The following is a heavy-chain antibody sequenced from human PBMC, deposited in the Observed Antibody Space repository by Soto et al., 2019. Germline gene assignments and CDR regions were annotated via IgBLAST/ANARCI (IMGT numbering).Heavy chain of an antibody. Sequence: PGGSLRLSCTGSGFTFSNYWMSWVRQAPGKGLEWVANIKPDGSNKYYADSVKGRFTISRDNSKNTLYLQMNSLRAEDTAVYYCAIYSSGWYPLDYWGQGTLVTVSS. CDR1: GFTFSNYW. V-gene: IGHV3-7*01. D-gene: IGHD6-19*01. J-gene: IGHJ4*02. CDR2: IKPDGSNK. CDR3: AIYSSGWYPLDY.